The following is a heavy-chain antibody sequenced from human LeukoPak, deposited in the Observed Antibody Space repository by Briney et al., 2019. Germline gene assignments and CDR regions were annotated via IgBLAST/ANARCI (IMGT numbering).Heavy chain of an antibody. V-gene: IGHV4-34*01. CDR3: ARRHTYYYDSSGYPLDAFDI. Sequence: SETLSLTCAVYGGSFSGYYWSWIRQPPGKGLESIGEINHSGSTNYNPSLKSRVTISVDTSKNQFSLKLSSVTAADTAVYYCARRHTYYYDSSGYPLDAFDIWGQGTMVTVSS. J-gene: IGHJ3*02. D-gene: IGHD3-22*01. CDR1: GGSFSGYY. CDR2: INHSGST.